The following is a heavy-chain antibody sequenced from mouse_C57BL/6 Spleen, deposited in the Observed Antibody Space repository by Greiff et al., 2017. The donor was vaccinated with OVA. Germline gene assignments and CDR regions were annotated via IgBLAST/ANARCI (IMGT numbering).Heavy chain of an antibody. CDR3: AREEDDYDGSFAY. V-gene: IGHV1-69*01. J-gene: IGHJ3*01. D-gene: IGHD2-4*01. Sequence: QVQLQQPGAELVMPGASVKLSCKASGYTFTSYWMHWVKQRPGQGLEWIGEIDPSDSYTNYNQKFKGKSTLTVDKSSSTAYMQLSSLTSEDSAVYYCAREEDDYDGSFAYWGQGTLVTVSA. CDR2: IDPSDSYT. CDR1: GYTFTSYW.